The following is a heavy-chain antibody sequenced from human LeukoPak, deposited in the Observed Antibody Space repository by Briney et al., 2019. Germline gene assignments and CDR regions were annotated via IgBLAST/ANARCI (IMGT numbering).Heavy chain of an antibody. CDR3: ARDSRTTDYYYYGMDV. CDR2: IIPIFGIA. J-gene: IGHJ6*02. V-gene: IGHV1-69*04. Sequence: SVKVSCKASGYTFTGYYMHWVRQAPGQGLEWMGRIIPIFGIANYAQKFQGRVTITADKSTSTAYMELSSLRSEDTAVYYCARDSRTTDYYYYGMDVWGQGTTVTVSS. CDR1: GYTFTGYY. D-gene: IGHD1-1*01.